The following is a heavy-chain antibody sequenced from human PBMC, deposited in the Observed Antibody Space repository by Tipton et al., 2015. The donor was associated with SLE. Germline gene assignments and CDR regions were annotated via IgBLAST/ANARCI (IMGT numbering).Heavy chain of an antibody. CDR3: ARESVAYRDFQH. V-gene: IGHV4-39*07. Sequence: TLSLTCTVSGGSISSSSYYWGWIRQPPGKGLEWIGSIYYSGSTYYNPSLKSRVTISVDTSKNQFSLKLSSVTAADTAVYYCARESVAYRDFQHWGQGTLVTVSS. J-gene: IGHJ1*01. CDR1: GGSISSSSYY. D-gene: IGHD6-19*01. CDR2: IYYSGST.